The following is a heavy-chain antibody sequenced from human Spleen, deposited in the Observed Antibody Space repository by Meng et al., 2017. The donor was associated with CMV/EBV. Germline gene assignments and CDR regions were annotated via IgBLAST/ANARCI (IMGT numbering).Heavy chain of an antibody. CDR3: ARDSGGWFNNWFDP. Sequence: ASVKVSCKASGYIFTGYYMHWVRQAPGQGLEWMGWINPNSGGTKYAQKFQGRVTMTRDTSISTAYMELSSLRSDDTAVYYCARDSGGWFNNWFDPWGQGTLVTVSS. V-gene: IGHV1-2*02. D-gene: IGHD6-19*01. CDR1: GYIFTGYY. J-gene: IGHJ5*02. CDR2: INPNSGGT.